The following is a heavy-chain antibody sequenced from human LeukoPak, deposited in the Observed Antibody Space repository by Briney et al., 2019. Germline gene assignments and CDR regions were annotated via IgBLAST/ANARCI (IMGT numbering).Heavy chain of an antibody. CDR2: IYHSGST. J-gene: IGHJ4*02. V-gene: IGHV4-38-2*01. D-gene: IGHD4-23*01. CDR3: ARMPIDWYGGNMYYFDY. Sequence: SETLSLTCAVSGYSISSGYYWGWIRQPPGKGLEWIGSIYHSGSTYYNPSLKSRVTISVDTSKNQFSLKLSSVTAADTAVYYCARMPIDWYGGNMYYFDYWGQGTLVTVSS. CDR1: GYSISSGYY.